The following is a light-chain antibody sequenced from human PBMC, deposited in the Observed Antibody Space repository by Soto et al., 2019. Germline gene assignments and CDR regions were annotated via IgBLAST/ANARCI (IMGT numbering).Light chain of an antibody. J-gene: IGLJ1*01. Sequence: HCVLTRAGSGYGCPCRWMPIPCTGTSSDVGGYNYVAWYQQHPGKAPKLLIYNVSNRPSGVSNRFSGSKSGNTASLTISGLQAEGEADYYCTSYTNRYTYVFGTGTKVTVL. V-gene: IGLV2-14*01. CDR1: SSDVGGYNY. CDR2: NVS. CDR3: TSYTNRYTYV.